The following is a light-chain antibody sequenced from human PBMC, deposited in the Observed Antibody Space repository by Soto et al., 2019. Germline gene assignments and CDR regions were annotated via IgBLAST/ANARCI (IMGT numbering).Light chain of an antibody. Sequence: EIVLTQSPDTLSLSPGERATLSCRASQSVSSRYLAWYQQKPGQAPRLLIYGASNTATGIPDRFSGSGSGTDFTLTSSRLEPEDFAVYFCQQYGSSPPFTFGQGTKVEIK. CDR3: QQYGSSPPFT. CDR2: GAS. V-gene: IGKV3-20*01. J-gene: IGKJ2*01. CDR1: QSVSSRY.